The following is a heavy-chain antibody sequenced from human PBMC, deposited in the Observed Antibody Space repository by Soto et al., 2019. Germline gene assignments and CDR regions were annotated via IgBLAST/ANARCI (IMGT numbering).Heavy chain of an antibody. V-gene: IGHV3-30*18. CDR1: GFTFSSYG. D-gene: IGHD3-10*01. Sequence: PGGSLRLSCAASGFTFSSYGMHWVRQAPGKGLEWVAVISNHGSDKYHADSVKGRFTISRDNSKNTLYLQMNSLRAEDTAVYYCAKDSGRGSADYYFDYWGQRPLFTASS. CDR2: ISNHGSDK. CDR3: AKDSGRGSADYYFDY. J-gene: IGHJ4*02.